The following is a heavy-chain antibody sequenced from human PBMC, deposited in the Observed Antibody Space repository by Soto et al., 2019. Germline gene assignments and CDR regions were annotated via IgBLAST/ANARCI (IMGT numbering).Heavy chain of an antibody. CDR2: IYWSDDK. D-gene: IGHD2-21*02. CDR1: GFSLSTSGVG. CDR3: AHKLVADYYFDY. Sequence: QITLKESGPTLVKPTQTLTLTCTFSGFSLSTSGVGVGWIRQPPGKALEWLALIYWSDDKRYSPSLKSRLTITKDTSKNQMVLTLTNMDPVDTATYYCAHKLVADYYFDYWGQGTLVTVSS. V-gene: IGHV2-5*01. J-gene: IGHJ4*02.